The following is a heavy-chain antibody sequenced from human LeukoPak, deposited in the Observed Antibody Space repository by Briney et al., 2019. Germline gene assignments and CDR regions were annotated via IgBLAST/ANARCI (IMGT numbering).Heavy chain of an antibody. CDR1: GFTFSAYS. D-gene: IGHD4-17*01. Sequence: GGSLRLSCAASGFTFSAYSVHWVRQAPGKGLEWVAVISYDGSSKYYADFVKGRFTISRDNSKNTLYLQMNSLRAEDTAVYYCARDSTVTPRNYYLDYWGQGALVTISS. CDR2: ISYDGSSK. V-gene: IGHV3-30-3*01. CDR3: ARDSTVTPRNYYLDY. J-gene: IGHJ4*02.